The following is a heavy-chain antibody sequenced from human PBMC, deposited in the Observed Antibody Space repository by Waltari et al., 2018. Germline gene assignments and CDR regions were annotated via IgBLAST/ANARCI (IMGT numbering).Heavy chain of an antibody. V-gene: IGHV3-30*02. J-gene: IGHJ4*02. CDR1: GFPFSRYG. CDR3: GKDRTAGATTGIDY. D-gene: IGHD1-26*01. Sequence: GGVVQPGGSLRLSCAASGFPFSRYGRPWVRQCPGQGKGLEGVAFIRYDGSNKYYVDSVKGRFTISRDNSKNTLYLQMNSLRVEDTAVYYCGKDRTAGATTGIDYWGQGTLVTVSS. CDR2: IRYDGSNK.